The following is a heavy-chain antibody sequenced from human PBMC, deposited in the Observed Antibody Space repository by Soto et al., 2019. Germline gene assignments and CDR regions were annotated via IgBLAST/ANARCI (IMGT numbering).Heavy chain of an antibody. D-gene: IGHD2-8*02. CDR1: GFTSSSCA. Sequence: EVQLLDSGGGLVQPGGTMSLSCIASGFTSSSCAMRWVRQAPGKGLEWVSGIIASGGSTYYADSVKGRFAISRDNSKNTLYQHTNSLRAEDTAVCYCATPVLGTGRYFFHAWGQGALVTSSS. CDR3: ATPVLGTGRYFFHA. V-gene: IGHV3-23*01. J-gene: IGHJ5*02. CDR2: IIASGGST.